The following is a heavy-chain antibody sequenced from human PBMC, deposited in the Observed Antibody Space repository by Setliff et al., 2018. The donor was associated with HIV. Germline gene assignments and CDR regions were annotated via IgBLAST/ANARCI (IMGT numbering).Heavy chain of an antibody. Sequence: GGSLRLSCAASGFAFNTYDMNWVRQAPGQGPEWVSVVHVGGGRTDYADSVRGRFVISRDDSRNMLYLQMSGLRGDDTAMYYCAKPINGFYLRAFDIWGPGTMVTVSS. CDR1: GFAFNTYD. CDR2: VHVGGGRT. CDR3: AKPINGFYLRAFDI. V-gene: IGHV3-23*01. J-gene: IGHJ3*02. D-gene: IGHD3-9*01.